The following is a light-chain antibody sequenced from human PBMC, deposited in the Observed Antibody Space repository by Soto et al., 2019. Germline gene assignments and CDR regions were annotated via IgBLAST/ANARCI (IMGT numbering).Light chain of an antibody. V-gene: IGKV1-5*03. J-gene: IGKJ3*01. CDR2: KAS. Sequence: DIQMTQSPSTLSASVGDRVTITCRASQSINSWLAWYQQKPGKAPKLLIYKASGLESGVPSRFSGSGSGTDFTLTISRLEPEDFAVYYCQQYGSSLFTFGPGTKVDIK. CDR3: QQYGSSLFT. CDR1: QSINSW.